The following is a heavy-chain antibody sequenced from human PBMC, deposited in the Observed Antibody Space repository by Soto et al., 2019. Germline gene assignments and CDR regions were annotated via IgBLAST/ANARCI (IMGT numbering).Heavy chain of an antibody. D-gene: IGHD5-12*01. J-gene: IGHJ3*02. CDR2: IYYSGST. V-gene: IGHV4-31*01. CDR1: GGSVSSGAYY. Sequence: PWETLSLTCTVSGGSVSSGAYYWTWICQRQGKGLEWIGYIYYSGSTYYSPSLKSLLSISLDTAKNQFSLRPSSVTAAETAMYYCERHRLRAVYAFHICGPGTTVTVS. CDR3: ERHRLRAVYAFHI.